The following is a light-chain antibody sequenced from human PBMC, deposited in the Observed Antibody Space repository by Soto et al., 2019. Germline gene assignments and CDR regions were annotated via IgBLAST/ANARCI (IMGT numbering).Light chain of an antibody. V-gene: IGKV3-20*01. CDR2: GAS. Sequence: EIVLTQSPGTLSLSPGDRATLSCRASQSVSGRYLAWYQQKPGQAPRLLIYGASSRVTGIPDRFSGSGSGTHLTITISRLEPKYFAVYYCQQYGSSPPMTFGQGTKVEIK. CDR3: QQYGSSPPMT. CDR1: QSVSGRY. J-gene: IGKJ1*01.